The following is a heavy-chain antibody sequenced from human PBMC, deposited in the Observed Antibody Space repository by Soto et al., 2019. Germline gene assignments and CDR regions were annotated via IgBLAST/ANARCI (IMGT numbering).Heavy chain of an antibody. V-gene: IGHV3-30*03. CDR3: ARDHPGYPDY. CDR2: ISYDGSNK. D-gene: IGHD5-12*01. Sequence: PGGSLRLSCAASGFTFSSYGMHWVRQAPGKGLEWVAVISYDGSNKYYADSVKGRFTISRDNSKNTLYLQMNSLRAEDTAVYYCARDHPGYPDYWGQGTLVTVSS. J-gene: IGHJ4*02. CDR1: GFTFSSYG.